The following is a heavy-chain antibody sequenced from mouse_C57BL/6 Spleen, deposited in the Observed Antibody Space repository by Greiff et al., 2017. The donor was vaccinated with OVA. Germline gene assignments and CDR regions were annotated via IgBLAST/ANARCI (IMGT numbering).Heavy chain of an antibody. CDR2: ILPGSGGT. CDR3: ARGYGSSYDWYFDV. D-gene: IGHD1-1*01. Sequence: QVQLQQSGAELMKPGASVTLSCKATGYTFTGYWIEWVKQRPGHGLEWIGDILPGSGGTNYNEKFKGTATLTADTSSNTAYMQLSSRTTEDSAIYYCARGYGSSYDWYFDVWGTGTTVTVSS. J-gene: IGHJ1*03. V-gene: IGHV1-9*01. CDR1: GYTFTGYW.